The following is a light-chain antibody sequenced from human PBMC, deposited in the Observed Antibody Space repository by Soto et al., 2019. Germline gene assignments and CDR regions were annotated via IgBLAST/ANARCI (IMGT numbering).Light chain of an antibody. Sequence: QSVLTQPPSASGTPGQRVTISCSGGSSNIGTNAVNWYQQLPGTAPKLLIYNNNQRPSGVPDRFSGSKSGTSASLAISGLQSEDEADYYCAAWDASLNVYVFGTGTKVTVL. CDR3: AAWDASLNVYV. J-gene: IGLJ1*01. CDR2: NNN. V-gene: IGLV1-44*01. CDR1: SSNIGTNA.